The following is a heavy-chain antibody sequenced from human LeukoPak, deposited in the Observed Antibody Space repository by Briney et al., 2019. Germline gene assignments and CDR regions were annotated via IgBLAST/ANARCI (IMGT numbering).Heavy chain of an antibody. Sequence: GRSLRLSCAASGFTFSSYAMHWVRQAPGKGLEWVAVIWYDGSNKYYADSVKGRFTISRDNSKNTLYLQMNSLRAEDTAVYYCARGLSDYGEIDPWGQGTLVTVSS. V-gene: IGHV3-33*08. CDR3: ARGLSDYGEIDP. CDR2: IWYDGSNK. D-gene: IGHD4-17*01. J-gene: IGHJ5*02. CDR1: GFTFSSYA.